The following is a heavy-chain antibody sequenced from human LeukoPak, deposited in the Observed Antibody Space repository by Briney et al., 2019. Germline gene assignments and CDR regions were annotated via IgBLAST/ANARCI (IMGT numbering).Heavy chain of an antibody. CDR3: AKDLVSSGWSSSLFDT. V-gene: IGHV3-23*01. Sequence: PGGSLRLSCAASGFTFSSYAMNWVRQAPGKGLEWVSVISSSGDRMCYADSVKGRFTISRDNSKNTLYLQMNSLRAEDTAVYYCAKDLVSSGWSSSLFDTWGQGTLVTVSS. CDR2: ISSSGDRM. CDR1: GFTFSSYA. J-gene: IGHJ5*02. D-gene: IGHD6-19*01.